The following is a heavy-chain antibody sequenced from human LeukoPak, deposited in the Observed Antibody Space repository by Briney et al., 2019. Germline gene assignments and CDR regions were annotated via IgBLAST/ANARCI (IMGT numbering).Heavy chain of an antibody. CDR2: IYTSGST. CDR3: ARDSWLGREGYFDY. Sequence: SETLSLTCTVSGGSISSYYWSWIRQPAGKGLEWIGRIYTSGSTNYNPSLKSRVTMSVDTSKNQFSLKLSSVTAADTAVYYCARDSWLGREGYFDYWGQGTLVTVSS. D-gene: IGHD6-19*01. CDR1: GGSISSYY. J-gene: IGHJ4*02. V-gene: IGHV4-4*07.